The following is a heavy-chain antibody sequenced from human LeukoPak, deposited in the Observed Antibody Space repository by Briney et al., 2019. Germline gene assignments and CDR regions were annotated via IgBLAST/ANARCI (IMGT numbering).Heavy chain of an antibody. Sequence: PGGSLRLSCAASGFTFSSYEMNWVRQAPGKGGEWVSYISGSGSTIYYADSVKGRITISRDNAKNSLYLQINSLRAEDTAVYYCARESYLGMDVWGKGTTVTVSS. CDR3: ARESYLGMDV. CDR1: GFTFSSYE. CDR2: ISGSGSTI. J-gene: IGHJ6*04. V-gene: IGHV3-48*03. D-gene: IGHD3-16*02.